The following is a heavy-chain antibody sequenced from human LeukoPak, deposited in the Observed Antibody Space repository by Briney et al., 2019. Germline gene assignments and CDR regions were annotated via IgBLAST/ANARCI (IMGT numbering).Heavy chain of an antibody. CDR2: IIPIFGTA. V-gene: IGHV1-69*13. CDR3: TRDLGYSSGWYGLWYFDL. Sequence: SVKVSCKASGGTFSSYAISWVRQAPGQGLEWMGGIIPIFGTANYAQKFQGRVTITADESTSTAYMELSSLRSEDTAVYYCTRDLGYSSGWYGLWYFDLWGRGTLVTVSS. D-gene: IGHD6-19*01. CDR1: GGTFSSYA. J-gene: IGHJ2*01.